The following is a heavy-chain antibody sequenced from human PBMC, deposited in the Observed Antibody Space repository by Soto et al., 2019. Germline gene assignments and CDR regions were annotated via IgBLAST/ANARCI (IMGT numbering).Heavy chain of an antibody. J-gene: IGHJ6*02. Sequence: GSLRLSCAASGFTFSSYGMHWVRQAPGKGLEWVAVISYDGSNKYYADSAKGRFTISRDNSKNTLYLQMNSLRAEDTAVYYCAKDYSVTSWFSYYYYGMDVWGQGTTVTVSS. CDR1: GFTFSSYG. CDR2: ISYDGSNK. CDR3: AKDYSVTSWFSYYYYGMDV. V-gene: IGHV3-30*18. D-gene: IGHD4-4*01.